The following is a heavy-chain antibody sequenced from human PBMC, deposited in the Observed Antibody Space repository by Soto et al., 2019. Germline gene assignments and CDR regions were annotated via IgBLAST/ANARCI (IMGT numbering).Heavy chain of an antibody. CDR2: IYYSGST. D-gene: IGHD3-22*01. Sequence: QVQLQESGPGLVKPSQTLSLTCTVSGGSISSGGYYWSWIRQHPGKGLEWIGYIYYSGSTYYNPSLKSRVTISVDTSKNQFPLKLSALTAADTAVYYCARVWACITMIVVVITTWGWCRPLPLTHKANDYWGQGTLVTVSS. J-gene: IGHJ4*02. CDR3: ARVWACITMIVVVITTWGWCRPLPLTHKANDY. CDR1: GGSISSGGYY. V-gene: IGHV4-31*03.